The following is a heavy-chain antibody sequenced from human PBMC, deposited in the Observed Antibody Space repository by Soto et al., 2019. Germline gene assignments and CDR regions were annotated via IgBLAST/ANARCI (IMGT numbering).Heavy chain of an antibody. CDR3: ARALEIGGWGINYYYYGMEV. V-gene: IGHV1-69*13. Sequence: ASVKVSCKACGCTFSSYAISWVRQAPGQGREWMGGIIPIFGTANYAQKFQGRVTITADESTSTAYMELSSLRSEDTAVYYCARALEIGGWGINYYYYGMEVWGQGTTVTVSS. D-gene: IGHD3-10*01. J-gene: IGHJ6*02. CDR1: GCTFSSYA. CDR2: IIPIFGTA.